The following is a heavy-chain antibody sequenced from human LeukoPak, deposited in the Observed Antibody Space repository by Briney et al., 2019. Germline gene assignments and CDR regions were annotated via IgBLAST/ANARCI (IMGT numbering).Heavy chain of an antibody. D-gene: IGHD5-18*01. CDR2: INPNSGGT. CDR1: GYTFTGYY. J-gene: IGHJ4*02. CDR3: AREIPNFSYGPHFDY. V-gene: IGHV1-2*02. Sequence: VASVKVSCKASGYTFTGYYMHWVRQAPGQGLEWMGWINPNSGGTNYAQKFQGRVTMTRDTSISTAYMELSRLRSDDTAVYYCAREIPNFSYGPHFDYWGQGTLVTVSS.